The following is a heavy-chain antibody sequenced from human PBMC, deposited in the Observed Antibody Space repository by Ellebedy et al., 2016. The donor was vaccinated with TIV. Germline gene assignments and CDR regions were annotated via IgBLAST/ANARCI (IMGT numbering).Heavy chain of an antibody. CDR3: ARGTSLGVLRYFDWLGGPFDI. V-gene: IGHV4-4*02. D-gene: IGHD3-9*01. Sequence: SETLSLTCAVSGDSISSSYWWSWVRQPPGKGLEWNGEISQSRSNNYNPSLKSRVTISVDKSKNQFSLKLSSVTAADTAVYYCARGTSLGVLRYFDWLGGPFDIWGRGTMVTVSS. CDR1: GDSISSSYW. CDR2: ISQSRSN. J-gene: IGHJ3*02.